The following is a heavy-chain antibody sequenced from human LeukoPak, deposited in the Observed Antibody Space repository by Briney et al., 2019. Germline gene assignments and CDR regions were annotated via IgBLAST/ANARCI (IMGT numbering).Heavy chain of an antibody. J-gene: IGHJ6*03. D-gene: IGHD2/OR15-2a*01. CDR3: AREPFYYYYYYMDV. Sequence: GGSLRLSCAASGFTFSNYEMHWVRQAPGKGLVWVSRINTDGTTTTYADSVKGRFTISRDNAKNTLYLQMNSLRAEDTAIYYCAREPFYYYYYYMDVWGKGTTVTVSS. CDR1: GFTFSNYE. CDR2: INTDGTTT. V-gene: IGHV3-74*01.